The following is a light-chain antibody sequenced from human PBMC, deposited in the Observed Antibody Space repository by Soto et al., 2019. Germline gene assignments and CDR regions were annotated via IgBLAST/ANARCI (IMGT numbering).Light chain of an antibody. CDR1: QSVTSD. CDR3: QQYNGWPPKYT. J-gene: IGKJ2*01. Sequence: EIVMTQSPATLSVSPGERATLSCRASQSVTSDLACYQQKPGQAPRLLIFGASTRATGVPARFSGSGSGTEFTLTISSLQSEDFAVYYCQQYNGWPPKYTFGQGTKLEI. V-gene: IGKV3-15*01. CDR2: GAS.